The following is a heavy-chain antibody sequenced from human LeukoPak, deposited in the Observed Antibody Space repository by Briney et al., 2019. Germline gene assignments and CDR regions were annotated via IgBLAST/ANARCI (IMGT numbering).Heavy chain of an antibody. D-gene: IGHD6-19*01. CDR2: INPSGGST. CDR3: ARDWARAVAGTLDY. Sequence: ASVKVSCKASGYTFTSYGISWVRQAPGQGLEWMGIINPSGGSTSYAQKFQGRVTMTRDTSTSTVYMELSSLRSEDTAVYYCARDWARAVAGTLDYWGQGTLVTVSS. CDR1: GYTFTSYG. J-gene: IGHJ4*02. V-gene: IGHV1-46*01.